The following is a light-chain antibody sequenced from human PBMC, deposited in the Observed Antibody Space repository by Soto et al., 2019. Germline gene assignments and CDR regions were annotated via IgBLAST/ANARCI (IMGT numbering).Light chain of an antibody. V-gene: IGLV1-47*01. CDR1: SSNIGSNF. CDR3: AVWDDSLSVYV. Sequence: QSVLTQPPSASGTPGQRVTISCSGGSSNIGSNFVYWYQQFPGTAPKLLIYRSLQRPAGVPDRFSGSRSGTSASLAISGLRSEDEADYYCAVWDDSLSVYVFVPGTKLTVL. J-gene: IGLJ1*01. CDR2: RSL.